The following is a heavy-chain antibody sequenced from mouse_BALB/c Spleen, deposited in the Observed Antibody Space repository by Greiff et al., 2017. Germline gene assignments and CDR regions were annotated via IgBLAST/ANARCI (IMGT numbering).Heavy chain of an antibody. D-gene: IGHD1-1*01. CDR3: ARGYYGSSLYFDV. CDR2: ISTYYGDA. CDR1: GYTFTDYA. J-gene: IGHJ1*01. V-gene: IGHV1S137*01. Sequence: QVQLQQSGAELVRPGVSVKISCKGSGYTFTDYAMHWVKQSHAKSLEWIGVISTYYGDASYNQKFKGKATMTVDKSSSTAYMELARLTSEDSAIYYCARGYYGSSLYFDVWGAGTTVTVSS.